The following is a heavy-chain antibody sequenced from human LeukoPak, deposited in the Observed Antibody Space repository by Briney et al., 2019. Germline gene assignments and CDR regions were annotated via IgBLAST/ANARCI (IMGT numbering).Heavy chain of an antibody. D-gene: IGHD1-26*01. CDR2: IKPDGSEK. V-gene: IGHV3-7*03. J-gene: IGHJ4*02. CDR3: AKDKWELLAYYFDY. Sequence: GGALRLSCAASGCSFSNYWMTWVRQAPGAGLEWAANIKPDGSEKYYVDSVKRRFTISRDNAKNALYLQMTSLRAEDTALYYCAKDKWELLAYYFDYWGQGTLVTVSS. CDR1: GCSFSNYW.